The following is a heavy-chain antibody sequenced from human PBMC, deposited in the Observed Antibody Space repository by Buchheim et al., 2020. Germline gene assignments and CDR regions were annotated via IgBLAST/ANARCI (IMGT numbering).Heavy chain of an antibody. D-gene: IGHD2-2*01. J-gene: IGHJ4*02. V-gene: IGHV3-30*04. CDR2: ISYDGSNK. Sequence: QVHLVESGGGVVQPGRSLRLSCAASGFTFSNYAIHWVRQAPGKGLEWVALISYDGSNKYYADSVKGRFTISSDNSKNTLYLQMNSLRAEDTAMYYCARDRGGIVVIPAAMFDYWGQGTL. CDR1: GFTFSNYA. CDR3: ARDRGGIVVIPAAMFDY.